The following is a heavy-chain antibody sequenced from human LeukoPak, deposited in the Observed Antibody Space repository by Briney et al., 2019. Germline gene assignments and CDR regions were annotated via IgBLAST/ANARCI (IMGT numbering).Heavy chain of an antibody. CDR3: ARGHTAVTRHFDF. D-gene: IGHD4-17*01. J-gene: IGHJ4*02. CDR1: GFTFTTYS. Sequence: GGSLRLSCEASGFTFTTYSMTWVRQAPGKGLEWVSIISSGSSAIFSADALKGRFTISRDDAKNLLYLDMSSLRAEDTAVYYCARGHTAVTRHFDFWGQGTLVTVSS. CDR2: ISSGSSAI. V-gene: IGHV3-21*01.